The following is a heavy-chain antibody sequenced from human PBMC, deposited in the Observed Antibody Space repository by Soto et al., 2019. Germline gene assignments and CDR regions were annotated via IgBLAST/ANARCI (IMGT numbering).Heavy chain of an antibody. CDR2: IYPSGAT. J-gene: IGHJ5*02. Sequence: SETLSLTCAVSGASISTEGYTWSWIRQPPGKGLEWIGCIYPSGATHYNPSLKSRVTISVDTSKNQFSLKLSSVTAADTAVYYCARARYSSSWSPLGTYNWFDPWGQGTLVTVSS. V-gene: IGHV4-30-2*01. CDR1: GASISTEGYT. CDR3: ARARYSSSWSPLGTYNWFDP. D-gene: IGHD6-13*01.